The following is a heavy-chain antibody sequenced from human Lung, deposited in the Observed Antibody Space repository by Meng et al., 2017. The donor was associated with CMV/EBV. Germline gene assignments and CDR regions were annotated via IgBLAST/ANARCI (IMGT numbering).Heavy chain of an antibody. V-gene: IGHV1-69*10. CDR2: IIPILGIA. J-gene: IGHJ6*02. CDR1: GGTFSSYA. D-gene: IGHD3-3*01. CDR3: ARDSITIFGVVTKNDYYYYGMDV. Sequence: SVKVSCKASGGTFSSYAISWVRQAPGQGLEWMGGIIPILGIANYAQKFQGRVTITADKSTSTAYMELSSLRSEDTAVYYCARDSITIFGVVTKNDYYYYGMDVWGQGTTVXVSS.